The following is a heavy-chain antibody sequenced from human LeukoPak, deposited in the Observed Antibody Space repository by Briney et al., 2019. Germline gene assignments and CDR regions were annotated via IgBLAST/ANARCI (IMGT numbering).Heavy chain of an antibody. CDR1: GGSFSSYY. CDR2: INHSGST. V-gene: IGHV4-34*01. CDR3: ARARSQWLTYFDY. Sequence: SETLSLTCAVYGGSFSSYYWSWIRQPPGKGLEWIGEINHSGSTNYNPSLKSRVTISVDTSKNQFSLKLSSVTAADTAVYYCARARSQWLTYFDYWGQGTLVTVSS. J-gene: IGHJ4*02. D-gene: IGHD6-19*01.